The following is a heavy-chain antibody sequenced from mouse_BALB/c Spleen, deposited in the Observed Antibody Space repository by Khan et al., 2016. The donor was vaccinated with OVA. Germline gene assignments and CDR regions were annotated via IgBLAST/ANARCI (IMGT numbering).Heavy chain of an antibody. CDR3: AKDPPYYAMDY. CDR1: GFSLTDYA. V-gene: IGHV2-6-5*01. Sequence: VQLVESGPGLVAPSQSLSITCTVSGFSLTDYAVSWIRQPPGKGLEWLGVIWGGGSKYYNSALKSRLSISKDNSKSQVFLKMNSLHTDDTAMYYCAKDPPYYAMDYWGQGTSGTVSS. CDR2: IWGGGSK. J-gene: IGHJ4*01.